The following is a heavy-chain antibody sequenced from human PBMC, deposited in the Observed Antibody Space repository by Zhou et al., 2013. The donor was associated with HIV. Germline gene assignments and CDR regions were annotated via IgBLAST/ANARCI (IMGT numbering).Heavy chain of an antibody. V-gene: IGHV1-69*13. J-gene: IGHJ2*01. CDR2: IIPVFGTT. Sequence: QVRLVQSGTEVKRPGSSVKVSCKASEGTFTSYVISWVRQAPGQGLEWMGWIIPVFGTTKYAQNFQDRVTITADESATTVYMELSSLRSDDMAVYYCARGGGYWYFDLWGRGTLVTVSS. CDR3: ARGGGYWYFDL. D-gene: IGHD3-16*01. CDR1: EGTFTSYV.